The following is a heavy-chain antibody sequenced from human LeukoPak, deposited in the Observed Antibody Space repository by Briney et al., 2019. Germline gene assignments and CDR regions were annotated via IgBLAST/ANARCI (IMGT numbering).Heavy chain of an antibody. D-gene: IGHD5-18*01. Sequence: PSETLSLTCAVYGGSFSGYYWSWIRQPPGKGLEWIGEINHSGSTNYNPSLKSRVTISVDTSKNQFPLKLSSVTAADTAVYYCARGLGYSYGPHFEYWGQGTLVTVSS. V-gene: IGHV4-34*01. CDR1: GGSFSGYY. J-gene: IGHJ4*02. CDR2: INHSGST. CDR3: ARGLGYSYGPHFEY.